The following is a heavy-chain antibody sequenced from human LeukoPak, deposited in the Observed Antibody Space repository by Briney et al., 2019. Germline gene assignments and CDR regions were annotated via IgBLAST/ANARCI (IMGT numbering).Heavy chain of an antibody. V-gene: IGHV4-59*01. Sequence: SGTLSLICTVSGGSITSDYWSWIRQPPGKGLEWIAYTHYTGTTYYNPSLKSRVTISVDRSRNQFSLRLRSVTAADTAVYYCARPQWLVTMGPWFDPWGQGTLVTVSS. CDR2: THYTGTT. D-gene: IGHD6-19*01. J-gene: IGHJ5*02. CDR3: ARPQWLVTMGPWFDP. CDR1: GGSITSDY.